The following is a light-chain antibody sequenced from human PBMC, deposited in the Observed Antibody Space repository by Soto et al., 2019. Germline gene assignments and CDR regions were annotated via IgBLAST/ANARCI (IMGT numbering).Light chain of an antibody. CDR3: SSYTISSFYV. V-gene: IGLV2-14*01. CDR2: DVS. CDR1: SSDVGGYNY. J-gene: IGLJ1*01. Sequence: QSALTQPASVSGSPGQSITISCTGTSSDVGGYNYVSWYQQHPGKAPKLMIYDVSNRPSGVSNRFSGSKSGNTASLTISGLQAADEADYYCSSYTISSFYVFGTGTKLTVL.